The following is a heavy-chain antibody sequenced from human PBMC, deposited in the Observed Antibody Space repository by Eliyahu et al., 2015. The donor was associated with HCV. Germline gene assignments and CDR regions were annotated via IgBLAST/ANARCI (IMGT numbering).Heavy chain of an antibody. CDR1: XFTFSNAW. V-gene: IGHV3-15*01. CDR3: TIDFHPIAVADSDY. CDR2: IKSKTDGGTT. J-gene: IGHJ4*02. Sequence: EVQLVESGGGLVKPGGSLXLYCAASXFTFSNAWXSWVRXAPXKGLGGVGXIKSKTDGGTTDYAAPLKGRFTISRDDSKTTLYLQMNGLKTEDTAVYYCTIDFHPIAVADSDYWGQGTLVTVSS. D-gene: IGHD6-19*01.